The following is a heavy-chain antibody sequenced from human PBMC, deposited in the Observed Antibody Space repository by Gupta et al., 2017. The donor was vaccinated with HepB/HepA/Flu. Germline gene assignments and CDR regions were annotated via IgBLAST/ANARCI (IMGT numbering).Heavy chain of an antibody. D-gene: IGHD3-10*01. CDR2: INTDGSNR. CDR1: GFSFRCYY. CDR3: ASYYGSGSPLDI. J-gene: IGHJ3*02. V-gene: IGHV3-74*01. Sequence: EVQLVESGGGLVQPGGSLRLSCAASGFSFRCYYLPWVRQAPGKGLVWVSRINTDGSNRIYADSVKGRFTISRDNAKNTLYLQMNSLSAEDTAIYYCASYYGSGSPLDIWGQGTTVTVSS.